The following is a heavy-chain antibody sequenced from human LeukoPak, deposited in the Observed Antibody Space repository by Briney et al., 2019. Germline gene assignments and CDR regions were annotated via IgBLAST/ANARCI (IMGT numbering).Heavy chain of an antibody. J-gene: IGHJ3*02. CDR1: GFTFSSDE. CDR3: VREGSPDTAMRPDALDI. V-gene: IGHV3-48*03. CDR2: ILTSGTTI. D-gene: IGHD5-18*01. Sequence: PGGSLRLSCAASGFTFSSDEMKWVRQAPGKGLEWVSYILTSGTTIYYADSVKGRFTISRDNARNSLYLQMNSLRAEDTALYYCVREGSPDTAMRPDALDIWGQGTMVTVSS.